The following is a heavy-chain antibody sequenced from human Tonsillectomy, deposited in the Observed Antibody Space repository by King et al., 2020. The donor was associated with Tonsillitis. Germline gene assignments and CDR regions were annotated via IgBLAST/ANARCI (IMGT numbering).Heavy chain of an antibody. Sequence: QLVQSGAEVKKPGESLKITCKGYGYSFTSYWIGWVLQMPGKGMGWIGIIYPGDSVTRYSTSFQGQVTIAADKSISTAYLQWSSLKASDTAMYYCARQEGGFGYWGQGTLVTVSS. CDR2: IYPGDSVT. D-gene: IGHD3-16*01. J-gene: IGHJ4*02. V-gene: IGHV5-51*01. CDR3: ARQEGGFGY. CDR1: GYSFTSYW.